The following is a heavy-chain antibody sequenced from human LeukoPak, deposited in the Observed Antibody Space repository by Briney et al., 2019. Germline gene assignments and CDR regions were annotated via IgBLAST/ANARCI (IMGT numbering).Heavy chain of an antibody. Sequence: ASVKVSCKASGYSFSSYGISWVRQAPGQGLEWMGGIIPIFGTANYAQKFQGRVTITADKSTSTAYMELSSLRSEDTAVYYCARDPVRYGHYYYMDVWGKGTTVTVSS. V-gene: IGHV1-69*06. J-gene: IGHJ6*03. D-gene: IGHD1-1*01. CDR2: IIPIFGTA. CDR1: GYSFSSYG. CDR3: ARDPVRYGHYYYMDV.